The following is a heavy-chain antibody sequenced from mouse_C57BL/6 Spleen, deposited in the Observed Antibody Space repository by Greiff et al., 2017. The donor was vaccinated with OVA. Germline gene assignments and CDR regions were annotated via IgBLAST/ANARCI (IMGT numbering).Heavy chain of an antibody. V-gene: IGHV1-85*01. CDR1: GYTFTSYD. CDR2: IYPRDGST. CDR3: SREGVITTVVATGYFDY. D-gene: IGHD1-1*01. J-gene: IGHJ2*01. Sequence: VKLMESGPELVKPGASVKLSCKASGYTFTSYDINWVKQRPGQGLEWIGWIYPRDGSTKYNEKFKGKATLTVDTSSSTAYMELHSLTAEDSAVYFGSREGVITTVVATGYFDYWGQGTTLTVSS.